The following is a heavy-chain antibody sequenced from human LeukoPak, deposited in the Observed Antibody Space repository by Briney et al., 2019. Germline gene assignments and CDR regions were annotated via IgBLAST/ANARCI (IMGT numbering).Heavy chain of an antibody. CDR1: GFTFRSYA. CDR3: AKSLLWFGELDY. V-gene: IGHV3-30*04. CDR2: ISNDGSNK. J-gene: IGHJ4*02. Sequence: GGSLRLSCAASGFTFRSYAMHWVRQAPGKGLEWVAVISNDGSNKYYADSVKGRFTISRDNSKNTLYLQMNSLRAEDKAVYYCAKSLLWFGELDYWGPGTLVTVSS. D-gene: IGHD3-10*01.